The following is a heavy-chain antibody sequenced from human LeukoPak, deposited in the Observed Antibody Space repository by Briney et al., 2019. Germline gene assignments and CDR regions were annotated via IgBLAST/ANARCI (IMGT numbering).Heavy chain of an antibody. CDR3: ARGYYGSGRYYFDY. Sequence: PGGSLRLSCAASGFTFSSYSMNWVRQAPGKGLEWVSYISSSRSTIYYADSVKGRFTISRDSAKNSLYLQMNSLRDEDTAVYYCARGYYGSGRYYFDYWGQGTLVTVSS. V-gene: IGHV3-48*02. CDR1: GFTFSSYS. J-gene: IGHJ4*02. CDR2: ISSSRSTI. D-gene: IGHD3-10*01.